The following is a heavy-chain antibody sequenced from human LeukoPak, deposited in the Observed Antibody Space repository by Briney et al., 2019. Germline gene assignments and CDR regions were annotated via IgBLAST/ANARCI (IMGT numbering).Heavy chain of an antibody. V-gene: IGHV4-30-4*08. J-gene: IGHJ5*02. Sequence: SETLSLTCTVSGGSISSGDYYWSWIRQPPGKGLEWIGYIYYSGSTYYNPSLKSRVTISVDTSKNQFSLKLSSVTAADTAVYYCAREVGKSPPRIFWFDPWGQGTLVTVSS. CDR1: GGSISSGDYY. D-gene: IGHD1-26*01. CDR3: AREVGKSPPRIFWFDP. CDR2: IYYSGST.